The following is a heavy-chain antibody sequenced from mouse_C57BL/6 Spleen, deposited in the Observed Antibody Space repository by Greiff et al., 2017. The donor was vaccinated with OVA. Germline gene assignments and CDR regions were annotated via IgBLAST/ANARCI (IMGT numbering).Heavy chain of an antibody. J-gene: IGHJ2*01. CDR3: ARSTMVTFDY. D-gene: IGHD2-1*01. CDR1: GYTFTSYW. CDR2: IYPGSGSP. Sequence: QVQLQQSGAELVKPGASVKMSCKASGYTFTSYWITWVKQRPGQGLEWIGDIYPGSGSPNYNEKFKSKATLTVDTSSSTAYMQLSSLTSEDSVVYYCARSTMVTFDYWGQGTTLTVSS. V-gene: IGHV1-55*01.